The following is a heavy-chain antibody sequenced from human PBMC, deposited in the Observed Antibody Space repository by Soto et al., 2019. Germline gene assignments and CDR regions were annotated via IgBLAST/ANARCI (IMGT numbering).Heavy chain of an antibody. V-gene: IGHV1-24*01. CDR3: ATVGGSYLDFDY. D-gene: IGHD1-26*01. J-gene: IGHJ4*02. CDR2: FDPEDGET. CDR1: GYTLTELS. Sequence: GASVKVSCKVSGYTLTELSMHWVRQAPGKGLELMGGFDPEDGETIYAQKFQGRVTMTEDTSTDTAYMELSSLRSEDTAVYYCATVGGSYLDFDYWGQGTLVTVYS.